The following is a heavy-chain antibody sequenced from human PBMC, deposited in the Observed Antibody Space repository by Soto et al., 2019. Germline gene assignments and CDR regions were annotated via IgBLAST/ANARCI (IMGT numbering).Heavy chain of an antibody. J-gene: IGHJ5*02. CDR1: GYTFTNYY. V-gene: IGHV1-46*01. CDR3: ARVVPGAEAWFGP. CDR2: IYPSGGST. Sequence: VASVKVSCKASGYTFTNYYMHWVRQAPGQGLEWMGIIYPSGGSTRNAQKFQGRVSMTTDTSTTTAYMELRSLRSDDTAVYYCARVVPGAEAWFGPWGRGTLVTVSS. D-gene: IGHD2-2*01.